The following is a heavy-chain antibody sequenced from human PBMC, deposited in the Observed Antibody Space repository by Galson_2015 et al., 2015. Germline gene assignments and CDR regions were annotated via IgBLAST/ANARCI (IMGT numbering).Heavy chain of an antibody. J-gene: IGHJ5*02. Sequence: SETLSLTCAVYGGSFSGYYWSWILQPPGKGLEWIGGINHSVSTNYKPSLKSRVTISVDTSKNQFSLKLISVTASDTAVYYCARGPGRGWFDPWGQGTLVTVSS. D-gene: IGHD3-10*01. V-gene: IGHV4-34*01. CDR3: ARGPGRGWFDP. CDR2: INHSVST. CDR1: GGSFSGYY.